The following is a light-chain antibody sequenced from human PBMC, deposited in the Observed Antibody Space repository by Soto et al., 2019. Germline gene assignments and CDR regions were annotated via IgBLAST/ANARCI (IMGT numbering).Light chain of an antibody. V-gene: IGLV1-40*01. CDR1: SSNIGADFD. Sequence: QSVLTQPPSVSEPPGQRVTISCTGSSSNIGADFDVHWYQQPPGTAPKFLISANNNRPSGVPARFSASRSGTSASLAITGRQAEDEADYYCQSYDSSLSGWVFGGGTKLTVL. J-gene: IGLJ3*02. CDR3: QSYDSSLSGWV. CDR2: ANN.